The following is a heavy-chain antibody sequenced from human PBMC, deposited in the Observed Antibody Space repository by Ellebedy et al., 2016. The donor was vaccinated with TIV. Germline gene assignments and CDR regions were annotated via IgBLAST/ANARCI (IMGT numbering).Heavy chain of an antibody. CDR1: GFTFRTDA. CDR2: ISGSGGST. CDR3: AKSVGIVGAKSYWYFDL. V-gene: IGHV3-23*01. Sequence: GESLKISXAASGFTFRTDAMTWVRQAPGKGLEWVSAISGSGGSTYYADSVKGRFIISRDNSKNMLFLQMNSLRAEDTAVYYCAKSVGIVGAKSYWYFDLWGRGTLDTVSS. J-gene: IGHJ2*01. D-gene: IGHD1-26*01.